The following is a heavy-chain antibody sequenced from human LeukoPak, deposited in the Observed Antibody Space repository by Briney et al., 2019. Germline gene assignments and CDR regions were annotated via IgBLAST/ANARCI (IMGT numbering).Heavy chain of an antibody. CDR2: IASDGSST. J-gene: IGHJ6*02. D-gene: IGHD1-26*01. CDR1: GFTFSSYW. V-gene: IGHV3-74*01. Sequence: GGSLRLSCAASGFTFSSYWMNWVRQAPGKGLVWVSRIASDGSSTTYADSVKGRFSISRDNAKNTLYLQMNSLRVEDTAVYYCARDPSLGATMRSGYYGMDVWGQGTTVTVSS. CDR3: ARDPSLGATMRSGYYGMDV.